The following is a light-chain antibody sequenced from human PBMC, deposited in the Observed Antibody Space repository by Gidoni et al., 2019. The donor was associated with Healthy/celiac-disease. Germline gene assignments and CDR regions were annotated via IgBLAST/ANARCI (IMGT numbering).Light chain of an antibody. Sequence: DIVMTQSPDSLAVSLVERATINCKSSQSVLYSSNTKNYLAWYQQKPGQPPKLLIYWASTRESGVPDRFSGSGSGTDFTLTISSLQAEDVAVYYCQQYYSTPQLTFGGGTKVEIK. CDR2: WAS. CDR3: QQYYSTPQLT. J-gene: IGKJ4*01. V-gene: IGKV4-1*01. CDR1: QSVLYSSNTKNY.